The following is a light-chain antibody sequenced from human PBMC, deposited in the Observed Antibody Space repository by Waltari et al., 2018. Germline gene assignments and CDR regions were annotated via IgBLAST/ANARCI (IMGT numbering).Light chain of an antibody. J-gene: IGKJ2*01. CDR2: GAS. V-gene: IGKV3-15*01. CDR3: QQYNSWPYT. CDR1: QSVSRN. Sequence: EIVMAQSPGTLFVSPGERVTLSCRASQSVSRNLAWYQQRPGQAPRLLVYGASTRATGVPASFSGSGSGTDFTLTISSLQSEDFAIYFCQQYNSWPYTFGQGTKLEMK.